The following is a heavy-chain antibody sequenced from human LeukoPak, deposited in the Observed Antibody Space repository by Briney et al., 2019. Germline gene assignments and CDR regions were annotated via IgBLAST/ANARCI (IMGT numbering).Heavy chain of an antibody. CDR3: ARNVLRYFDWFDP. CDR1: GGSISSYY. D-gene: IGHD3-9*01. Sequence: SETLSLTCTVSGGSISSYYWSWIRQSPGKGLEWIGYIYYSGSTNYNPSLKSRVTISVDTSKNQFSLKLSSVTAADTAVYYCARNVLRYFDWFDPWGQGTLVTVSS. CDR2: IYYSGST. J-gene: IGHJ5*02. V-gene: IGHV4-59*01.